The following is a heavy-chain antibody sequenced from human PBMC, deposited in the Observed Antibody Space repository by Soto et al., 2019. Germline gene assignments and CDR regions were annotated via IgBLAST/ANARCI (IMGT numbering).Heavy chain of an antibody. J-gene: IGHJ4*02. D-gene: IGHD6-13*01. V-gene: IGHV3-23*01. CDR2: ISGSGGST. CDR1: GFTFSSYA. Sequence: EVQLLESGGGLAQPGGSLRLSCAASGFTFSSYAMSWVRQAPGKGLEWVSAISGSGGSTYYADSVKGRFTISRDNSKNTLYLQMNSMRAEDTAVYYCAKQRSSSWTGGFVYWGQGTLVTVSS. CDR3: AKQRSSSWTGGFVY.